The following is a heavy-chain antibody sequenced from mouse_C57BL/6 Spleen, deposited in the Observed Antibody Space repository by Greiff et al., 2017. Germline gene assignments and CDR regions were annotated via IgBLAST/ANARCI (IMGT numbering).Heavy chain of an antibody. J-gene: IGHJ2*01. CDR2: IYPGDGDT. V-gene: IGHV1-82*01. Sequence: VQLQQSGPELVKPGASVKISCKASGYAFSSSWMNWVKQRPGKGLEWIGRIYPGDGDTNYNGKFKGKATLTADKSSSTAYMQLSSRTAEDSAVYFCARDGYDVEYFDYWGQGTTLTVSS. D-gene: IGHD2-2*01. CDR3: ARDGYDVEYFDY. CDR1: GYAFSSSW.